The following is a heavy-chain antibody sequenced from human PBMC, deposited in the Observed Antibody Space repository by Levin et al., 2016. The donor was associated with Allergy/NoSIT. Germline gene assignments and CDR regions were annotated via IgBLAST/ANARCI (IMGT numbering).Heavy chain of an antibody. Sequence: WIRQPPGKGLEWVAFISYDGRNKDNAESVRGRFTISRDNSKNTLYLEMNSLRPEDTAVYYCSKEVGYHPNYYGLDVWGQGTTVTVSS. V-gene: IGHV3-30*18. CDR2: ISYDGRNK. D-gene: IGHD2-2*03. CDR3: SKEVGYHPNYYGLDV. J-gene: IGHJ6*02.